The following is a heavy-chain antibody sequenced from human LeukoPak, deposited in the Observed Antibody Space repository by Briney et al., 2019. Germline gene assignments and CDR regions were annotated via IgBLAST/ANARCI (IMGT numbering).Heavy chain of an antibody. CDR2: IFTSGST. V-gene: IGHV4-4*07. J-gene: IGHJ4*02. D-gene: IGHD2-2*01. CDR1: GDSLTNYY. CDR3: ANSVTSWSFFDS. Sequence: PSETLSLTCTVSGDSLTNYYWSWIRQPTGKGLEWIGRIFTSGSTSYNPSLESRLTMSLDMSKNQFSLRLTSVAAAGTAVYYCANSVTSWSFFDSWGPGTLVTVSS.